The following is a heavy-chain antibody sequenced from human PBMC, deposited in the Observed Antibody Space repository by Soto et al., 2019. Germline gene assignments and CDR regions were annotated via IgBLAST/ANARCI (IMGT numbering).Heavy chain of an antibody. CDR2: INPTGGST. CDR1: GYTFLKYY. D-gene: IGHD5-18*01. Sequence: ASVKVSCKASGYTFLKYYVHWVRQAPGQGLEWMGIINPTGGSTSYAQKFQGRLTMTRDTSTSTVYMDLSSLRSEDAAVYYCARQNVAVHGYGHYYFDYWGQGXLVPVHS. J-gene: IGHJ4*02. CDR3: ARQNVAVHGYGHYYFDY. V-gene: IGHV1-46*01.